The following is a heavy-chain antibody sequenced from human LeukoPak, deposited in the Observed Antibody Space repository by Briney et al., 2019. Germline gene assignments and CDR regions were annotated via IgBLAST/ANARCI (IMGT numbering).Heavy chain of an antibody. J-gene: IGHJ4*02. CDR3: ATLTSSGYQEYYFDY. V-gene: IGHV1-24*01. CDR2: FDPEDGET. D-gene: IGHD3-22*01. CDR1: GYTLTELS. Sequence: ASVKVSCKVSGYTLTELSMHWVRQAPGKGLEWMGGFDPEDGETIYAQKFQGRVTMTEDTSTDTAYMELSSLRSEGTAVYYCATLTSSGYQEYYFDYWGQGTLVTVSS.